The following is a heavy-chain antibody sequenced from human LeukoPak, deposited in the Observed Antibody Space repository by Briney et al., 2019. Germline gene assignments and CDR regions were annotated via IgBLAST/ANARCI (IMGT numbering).Heavy chain of an antibody. CDR3: AKVQKVLLVYVTTFDY. Sequence: GSLRLSCVASGFTFDDYAMHWVRQAPGKGLEWVSLISGDCGNTYYTDSVRGRFTISRDNSKNSLYLQMNSLRPEDTALYYCAKVQKVLLVYVTTFDYWGQGTLVSLSS. D-gene: IGHD2-8*01. J-gene: IGHJ4*02. V-gene: IGHV3-43*02. CDR2: ISGDCGNT. CDR1: GFTFDDYA.